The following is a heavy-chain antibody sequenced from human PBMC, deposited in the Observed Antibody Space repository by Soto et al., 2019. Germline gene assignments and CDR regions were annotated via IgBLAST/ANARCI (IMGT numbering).Heavy chain of an antibody. D-gene: IGHD3-10*01. CDR3: ARDRGGGSENYYQSLGMDV. J-gene: IGHJ6*02. CDR2: IYASASV. Sequence: QLQLQESGSRLMKPSQTLSLTCSVSGGSLSIGGFSWSWIRQPPGKGLEWIGTIYASASVSQNPSLKTRLNISIDKSRNQFSLRLTSVTAADTAVYYCARDRGGGSENYYQSLGMDVWGRGITVTVSS. CDR1: GGSLSIGGFS. V-gene: IGHV4-30-2*01.